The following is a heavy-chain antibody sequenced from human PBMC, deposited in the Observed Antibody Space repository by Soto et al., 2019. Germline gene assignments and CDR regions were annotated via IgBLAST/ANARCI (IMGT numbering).Heavy chain of an antibody. J-gene: IGHJ6*02. D-gene: IGHD3-22*01. V-gene: IGHV4-59*01. CDR2: IYYSGST. Sequence: QVQLQESGPGLVKPSETLSLTCTVSGGSISSYYWSWIRQPPGKGLVWIGYIYYSGSTNYNPSLKSRVTISVDTSKNQFSLKLSSVTAADTAVYYCATGGAYEYGMDVWGQGTTVTVSS. CDR1: GGSISSYY. CDR3: ATGGAYEYGMDV.